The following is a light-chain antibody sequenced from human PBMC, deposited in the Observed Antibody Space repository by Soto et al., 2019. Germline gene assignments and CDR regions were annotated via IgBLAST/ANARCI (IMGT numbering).Light chain of an antibody. J-gene: IGLJ3*02. Sequence: QSVLTQPASVSGSPGQSITISCTGTSSDVGSYNLVSWYQQHPGKAPKLMIYEGSKRPSGVSYRFSGSKSGNTASLTISGLQAEDEADYYCCSYAGSSTPFGGGTKVTVL. CDR3: CSYAGSSTP. CDR1: SSDVGSYNL. CDR2: EGS. V-gene: IGLV2-23*01.